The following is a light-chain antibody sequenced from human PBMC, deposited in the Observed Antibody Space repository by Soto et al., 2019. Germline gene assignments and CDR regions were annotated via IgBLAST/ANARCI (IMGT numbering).Light chain of an antibody. J-gene: IGKJ5*01. CDR2: DTS. CDR1: QTVSSN. Sequence: EIVVTQSPDTLSVSPGERATLSCRASQTVSSNLAWYQQRPGQAPRLLIYDTSTRAAGIAARCSGSGSGTDFTLTIIRLEPEDFAVYYWQQYGSSPTFGQGTRLEIK. CDR3: QQYGSSPT. V-gene: IGKV3-20*01.